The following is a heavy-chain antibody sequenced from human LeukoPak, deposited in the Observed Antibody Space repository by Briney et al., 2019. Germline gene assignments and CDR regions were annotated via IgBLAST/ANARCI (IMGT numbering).Heavy chain of an antibody. D-gene: IGHD3-22*01. CDR3: ARARFPHYDSSGPHWFDP. CDR2: ISYDGSNK. Sequence: SGRSLRLSCAASGFTFSSYAMHWVRQAPGKGLEWVAVISYDGSNKYYADSVKGRFTISRDNSKNTLYLQMNSLRAEDTAVYYCARARFPHYDSSGPHWFDPWGQGTLVTVSS. V-gene: IGHV3-30*01. CDR1: GFTFSSYA. J-gene: IGHJ5*02.